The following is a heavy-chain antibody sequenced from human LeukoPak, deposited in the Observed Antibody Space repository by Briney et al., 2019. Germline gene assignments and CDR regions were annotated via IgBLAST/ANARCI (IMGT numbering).Heavy chain of an antibody. J-gene: IGHJ4*02. CDR3: ASLTTVTTSDLDEMGGDSSGVFDY. V-gene: IGHV4-34*01. CDR1: GGSFSGYY. D-gene: IGHD4-17*01. CDR2: INHSGST. Sequence: PSETLSLTCAVYGGSFSGYYWSWIRQPPGKGLEWIGEINHSGSTNYNPSLKGRVTISVDASKNQFSLKLSSVTAADTAVYYCASLTTVTTSDLDEMGGDSSGVFDYWGQGTLVTVSS.